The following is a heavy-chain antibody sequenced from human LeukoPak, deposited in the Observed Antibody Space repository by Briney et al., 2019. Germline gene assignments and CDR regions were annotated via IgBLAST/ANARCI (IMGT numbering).Heavy chain of an antibody. Sequence: GVSLRLSCAASGFTFSSYAMHWVRQAPGKGLEWVAVISYDGSNKYYADSVKGRFTISRDNSKNTLYLQMNSLRAEDTAVYYCARGHMVRGVIGSYYYYGMDVWGQGTTVTVSS. D-gene: IGHD3-10*01. CDR3: ARGHMVRGVIGSYYYYGMDV. CDR1: GFTFSSYA. CDR2: ISYDGSNK. V-gene: IGHV3-30-3*01. J-gene: IGHJ6*02.